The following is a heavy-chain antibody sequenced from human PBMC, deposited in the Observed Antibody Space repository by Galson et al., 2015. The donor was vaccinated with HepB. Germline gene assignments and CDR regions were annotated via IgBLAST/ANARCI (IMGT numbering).Heavy chain of an antibody. V-gene: IGHV3-30-3*01. CDR1: GFTFSSYA. J-gene: IGHJ5*02. D-gene: IGHD2-2*01. CDR2: ISYDGSNK. CDR3: ARDRVVPAARGWFDP. Sequence: SLRLSCAASGFTFSSYAMHWVRQAPGKGLEWVAVISYDGSNKYYADSVKGRFTISRDNSKNTLYLQMNSLRAEDTAVYYCARDRVVPAARGWFDPWGQGTLVTVSS.